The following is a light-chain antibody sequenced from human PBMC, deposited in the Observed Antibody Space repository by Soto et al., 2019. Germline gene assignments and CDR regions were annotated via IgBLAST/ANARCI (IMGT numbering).Light chain of an antibody. Sequence: EIVLTQSPGTLSLSPGERATLSCRASQSVSSSYLAWYQQKPGQAPRLLIYGASSRVTGIPDMFSSSGSGTDFSVNIIRLEPQDVAVYYCQQYGSSPPYTFVQGTKLEIK. CDR2: GAS. CDR1: QSVSSSY. J-gene: IGKJ2*01. CDR3: QQYGSSPPYT. V-gene: IGKV3-20*01.